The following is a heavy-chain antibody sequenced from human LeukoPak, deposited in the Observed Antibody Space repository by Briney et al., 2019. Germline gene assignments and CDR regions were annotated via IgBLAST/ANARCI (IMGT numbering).Heavy chain of an antibody. CDR3: ARDRAMATATDLDY. Sequence: SETLSLTCTVSGGSISSYYWSWIRQPAGKGLEWIGRIYTSGSTNYNPSLKSRVTISVDTSKNQFSLKLSSVTAADTAVYYCARDRAMATATDLDYWGQGTLVTVSS. J-gene: IGHJ4*02. CDR2: IYTSGST. CDR1: GGSISSYY. D-gene: IGHD5-24*01. V-gene: IGHV4-4*07.